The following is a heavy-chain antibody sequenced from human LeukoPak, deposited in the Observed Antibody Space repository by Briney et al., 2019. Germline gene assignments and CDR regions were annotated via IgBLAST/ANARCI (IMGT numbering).Heavy chain of an antibody. J-gene: IGHJ4*02. CDR2: IYYIGST. V-gene: IGHV4-59*11. CDR1: GGSISNHY. D-gene: IGHD3-3*01. Sequence: SETLSLTCAVSGGSISNHYWSWIRQPPGKGLEWIGYIYYIGSTNYNPSLKSRVTISVDMSNNQFSLKLSSVTAADTAVYYCARDLGFWSGPDYWGQGTLVTVSS. CDR3: ARDLGFWSGPDY.